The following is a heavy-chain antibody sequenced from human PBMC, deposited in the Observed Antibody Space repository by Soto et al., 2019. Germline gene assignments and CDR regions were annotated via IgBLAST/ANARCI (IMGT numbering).Heavy chain of an antibody. V-gene: IGHV3-23*01. J-gene: IGHJ4*02. CDR2: SSATGAGT. D-gene: IGHD1-7*01. Sequence: EVQLLESGGGLVQPGGSLRLSCAASGFTFSSYGMTWVRQAPGKELEWVSFSSATGAGTYYAEAVKGRFTISRDNSKNTLYLQMTSLRADDTAVYYCAKDRRAGGNYGFYSDFWGQGALVIVSS. CDR3: AKDRRAGGNYGFYSDF. CDR1: GFTFSSYG.